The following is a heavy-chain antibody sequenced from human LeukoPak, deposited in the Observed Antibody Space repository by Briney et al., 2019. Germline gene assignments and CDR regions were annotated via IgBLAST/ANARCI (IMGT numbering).Heavy chain of an antibody. J-gene: IGHJ4*02. CDR1: GFTFSSYA. CDR2: ISESGGTT. D-gene: IGHD6-19*01. Sequence: GGSLRLTCAASGFTFSSYAMKWVRQAPGKGLEWVSSISESGGTTHYADSVKGRFTISRDNSKNTLYLQMNSLRAEDTAVYYCARQWLINGWGQGILVTVSS. CDR3: ARQWLING. V-gene: IGHV3-23*01.